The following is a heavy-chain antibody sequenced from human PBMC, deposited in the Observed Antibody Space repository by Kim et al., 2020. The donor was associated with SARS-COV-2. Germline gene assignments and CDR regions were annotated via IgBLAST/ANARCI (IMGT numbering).Heavy chain of an antibody. J-gene: IGHJ2*01. CDR3: ATKILGTGYSYGVGWDWYFDI. V-gene: IGHV3-30*04. Sequence: GGSLRLSCAASGFTFSSYAMHWVRQAPGKGLEWVAVISYDGSNKYYADSVKGRFTISRDNSKNTLYLQMNSLRAEDTAVYYCATKILGTGYSYGVGWDWYFDIWGRGTLVTVSS. CDR2: ISYDGSNK. CDR1: GFTFSSYA. D-gene: IGHD5-18*01.